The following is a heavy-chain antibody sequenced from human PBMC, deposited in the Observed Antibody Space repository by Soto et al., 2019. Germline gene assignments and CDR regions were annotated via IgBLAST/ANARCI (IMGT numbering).Heavy chain of an antibody. V-gene: IGHV1-18*04. CDR3: VRRMFYDFWSQYYYFDY. D-gene: IGHD3-3*01. CDR1: GYVFTSFG. CDR2: VRPYNGDT. J-gene: IGHJ4*02. Sequence: QVQLVQSGAEVTQPGASVKVSCKTSGYVFTSFGISWVRQAPGQGLEWMGWVRPYNGDTKYAEKFQGRVTMTSETSPTTGYMELMGLRSDDTAVYYCVRRMFYDFWSQYYYFDYWGQRTQVTVSS.